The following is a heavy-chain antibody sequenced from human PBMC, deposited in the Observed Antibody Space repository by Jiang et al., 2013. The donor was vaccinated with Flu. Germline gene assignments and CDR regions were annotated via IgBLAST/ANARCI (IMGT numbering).Heavy chain of an antibody. CDR1: GGSFSGYY. D-gene: IGHD3-3*01. Sequence: LLKPSETLSLTCAVYGGSFSGYYWSWIRQPQEGAGVDWEINHSGSTNYNPSLKSRVTIPVDTSKNQFSLKLSSVTAADTAVYYCARSRVVMYGMDVWGQGTTVTVSS. V-gene: IGHV4-34*01. J-gene: IGHJ6*02. CDR3: ARSRVVMYGMDV. CDR2: INHSGST.